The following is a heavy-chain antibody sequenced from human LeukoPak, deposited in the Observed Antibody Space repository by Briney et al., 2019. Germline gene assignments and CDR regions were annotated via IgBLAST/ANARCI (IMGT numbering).Heavy chain of an antibody. Sequence: GGSLRLSCAASGFTVSSNYMSWVRQAPGKGLEWVSVIYSGGTTYYADSVKGRFTISRDNSKNTVYLQMSSLRAEDTALYYCARDRRSYDSSAYYFDYWGQGTLVTVSS. CDR3: ARDRRSYDSSAYYFDY. D-gene: IGHD3-22*01. J-gene: IGHJ4*02. CDR2: IYSGGTT. V-gene: IGHV3-66*01. CDR1: GFTVSSNY.